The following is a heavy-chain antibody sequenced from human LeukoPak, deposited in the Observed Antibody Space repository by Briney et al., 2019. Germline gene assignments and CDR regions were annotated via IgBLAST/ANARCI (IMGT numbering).Heavy chain of an antibody. CDR3: ASFGQQWLESY. CDR1: GFAPSKDW. J-gene: IGHJ4*02. V-gene: IGHV3-74*01. Sequence: GGSLRLSCVASGFAPSKDWMHWVRQVPGEGLEWVSRISTDGRTTGYADPVKGRFTISRDNAKNTLFLEMNNLKVEDTAVYYCASFGQQWLESYWGLGTLVTVSS. D-gene: IGHD6-19*01. CDR2: ISTDGRTT.